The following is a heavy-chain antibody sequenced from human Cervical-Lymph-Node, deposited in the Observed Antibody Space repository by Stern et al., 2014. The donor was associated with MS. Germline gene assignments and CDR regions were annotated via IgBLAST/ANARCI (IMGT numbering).Heavy chain of an antibody. CDR1: GFSLSTSGVG. J-gene: IGHJ4*02. D-gene: IGHD6-6*01. Sequence: QVTLKESGPTLVKPTQTLTLTCTFSGFSLSTSGVGVGWIRQPPGKAPEWLAIIYWDDGKRYSPSLKSRLTIPKDTSKNQVVLTMTNLDPVDTATYYCVHGNSRSPFDYWGQGTLVTVSS. CDR3: VHGNSRSPFDY. V-gene: IGHV2-5*02. CDR2: IYWDDGK.